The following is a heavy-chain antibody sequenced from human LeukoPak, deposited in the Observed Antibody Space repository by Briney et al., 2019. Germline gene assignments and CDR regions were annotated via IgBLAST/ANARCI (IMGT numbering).Heavy chain of an antibody. CDR1: GFTFSSYA. CDR2: IVGSGGST. D-gene: IGHD6-19*01. V-gene: IGHV3-23*01. J-gene: IGHJ4*02. CDR3: VKRDGSGWYYFDY. Sequence: GGSLRLSCAASGFTFSSYAMSWVRQAPGKGLEWVSTIVGSGGSTSYADSVKGRFTSSRDNSKNTLYLQTNSLRAEDTALYYCVKRDGSGWYYFDYWGQGTLVTVSS.